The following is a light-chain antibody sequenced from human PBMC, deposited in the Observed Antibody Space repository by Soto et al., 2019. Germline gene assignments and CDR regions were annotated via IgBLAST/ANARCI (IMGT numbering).Light chain of an antibody. CDR3: SSYTSTSAVV. CDR2: DVS. J-gene: IGLJ2*01. V-gene: IGLV2-14*01. Sequence: QSALTQPASVSGSPGQSITISCTGTSSDVGGYNYVSWYQQHPGKAPKLMIYDVSNRPSGVSNRFSGSKSDNTASLAISGLPAEDEADYYCSSYTSTSAVVFGGGTTVTVL. CDR1: SSDVGGYNY.